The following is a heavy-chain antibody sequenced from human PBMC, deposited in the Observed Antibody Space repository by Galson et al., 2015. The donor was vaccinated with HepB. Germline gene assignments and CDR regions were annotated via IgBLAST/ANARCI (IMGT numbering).Heavy chain of an antibody. V-gene: IGHV5-10-1*01. CDR1: EHKYSIYF. CDR3: ASWIGDHLKIGS. D-gene: IGHD2-21*01. J-gene: IGHJ5*02. Sequence: QSGAEVKKPGESLRISCKGSEHKYSIYFIIWVRQMPGKGLEWMGRIDPSDSHTNYNPSFQGHVSMSADKSTNTAYMQWSSLKASDSGIYYCASWIGDHLKIGSWGQGTLVTVSP. CDR2: IDPSDSHT.